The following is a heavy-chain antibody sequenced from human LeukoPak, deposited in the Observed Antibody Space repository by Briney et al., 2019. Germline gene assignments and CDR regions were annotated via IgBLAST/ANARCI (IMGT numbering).Heavy chain of an antibody. D-gene: IGHD2-2*01. CDR2: IKHDGSEK. CDR3: ARGDAQAFDI. V-gene: IGHV3-7*01. Sequence: GGSLRLSCAASGFIFSNYWMSWVRQAPGKGLEWVANIKHDGSEKYYVDSVKGRFTISRDNPKNSLYLQMNSLRAEDTAVYYCARGDAQAFDIWGQGTMVTVSS. CDR1: GFIFSNYW. J-gene: IGHJ3*02.